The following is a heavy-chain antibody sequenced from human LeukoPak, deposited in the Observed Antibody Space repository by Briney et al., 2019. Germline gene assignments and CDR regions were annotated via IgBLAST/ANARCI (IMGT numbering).Heavy chain of an antibody. Sequence: SETLSLTCTVSGGSISSGSYYWSWIRQPAGKGLEWIGRIYTSGSTNYNPSLKSRVTISVDTSKNQFSLKLSSVTAADMAVYYCARAQAFDIWGQGTMVTVSS. J-gene: IGHJ3*02. V-gene: IGHV4-61*02. CDR3: ARAQAFDI. CDR2: IYTSGST. CDR1: GGSISSGSYY.